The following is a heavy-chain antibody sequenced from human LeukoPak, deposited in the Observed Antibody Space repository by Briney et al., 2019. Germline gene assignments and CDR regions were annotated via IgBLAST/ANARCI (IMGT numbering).Heavy chain of an antibody. CDR2: FDPEDDEI. V-gene: IGHV1-24*01. CDR3: ATETGNFYFYS. Sequence: ASVKVSCKVSGYTLTELSMHWVRQAPGKGLEWVGGFDPEDDEIIYAQRFQGRVTMTEDASTDTAYMGLRSLRSEDTVVYYCATETGNFYFYSWGQGTLVTVSS. D-gene: IGHD1-7*01. CDR1: GYTLTELS. J-gene: IGHJ4*02.